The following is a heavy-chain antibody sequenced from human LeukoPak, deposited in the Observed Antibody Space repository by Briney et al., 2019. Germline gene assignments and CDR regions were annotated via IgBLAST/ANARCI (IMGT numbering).Heavy chain of an antibody. Sequence: PGGSLRLSCAASGFIFSNYGMHWVRQAPGKGLEWVAVIRHDGSNTYYADSVKGRFTISRDNSMNTLSLQMNSLRAEDTAVYYCAKKGYYDGSGYYMYYFDHWGQGTLVTVSS. J-gene: IGHJ4*02. CDR2: IRHDGSNT. V-gene: IGHV3-30*02. CDR1: GFIFSNYG. D-gene: IGHD3-22*01. CDR3: AKKGYYDGSGYYMYYFDH.